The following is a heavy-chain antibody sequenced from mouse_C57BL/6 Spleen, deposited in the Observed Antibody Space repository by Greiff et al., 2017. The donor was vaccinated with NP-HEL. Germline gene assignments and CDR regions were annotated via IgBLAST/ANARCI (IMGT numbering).Heavy chain of an antibody. Sequence: EVHLVESGPGLVKPSQSLSLTCSVTGYSITSGYYWNWIRQFPGNKLEWMGYISYDGSNNYNPSLKNRISITRDTSKNQFFLKLNSVTTEDTATYYCARGGDSWFAYWGQGTLVTVSA. J-gene: IGHJ3*01. D-gene: IGHD3-3*01. CDR1: GYSITSGYY. V-gene: IGHV3-6*01. CDR2: ISYDGSN. CDR3: ARGGDSWFAY.